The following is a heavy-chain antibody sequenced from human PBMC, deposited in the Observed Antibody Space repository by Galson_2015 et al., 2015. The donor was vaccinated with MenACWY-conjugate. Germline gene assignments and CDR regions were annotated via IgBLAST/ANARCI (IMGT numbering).Heavy chain of an antibody. Sequence: RLSCAASGFTFRTFTMNWVRQAPGKGLEWVSYISSSGTGTIYYADSVKGRFTISRDNAKNSLSLQMNSLRDEDTAVYYCVRRGDGYNMYFDYWGLGALVTVSS. CDR1: GFTFRTFT. D-gene: IGHD5-24*01. CDR2: ISSSGTGTI. V-gene: IGHV3-48*02. J-gene: IGHJ4*02. CDR3: VRRGDGYNMYFDY.